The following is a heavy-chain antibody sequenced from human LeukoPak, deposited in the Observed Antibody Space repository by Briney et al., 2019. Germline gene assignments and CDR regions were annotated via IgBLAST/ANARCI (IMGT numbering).Heavy chain of an antibody. CDR2: XXSDGSHT. D-gene: IGHD1-14*01. V-gene: IGHV3-30-3*01. CDR3: ARERQDTLIHSGAFDI. Sequence: PGGSRILSCASSGFTFSNYFMRWVRHAPGKGVXXXXXXXSDGSHTFYVESVKGRFNISRDNSKNTLYLQMNSLGPEDTAVFFCARERQDTLIHSGAFDIWGQGKMVTVSS. CDR1: GFTFSNYF. J-gene: IGHJ3*02.